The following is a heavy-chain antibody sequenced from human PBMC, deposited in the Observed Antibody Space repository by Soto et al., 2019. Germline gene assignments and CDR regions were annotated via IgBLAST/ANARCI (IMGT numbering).Heavy chain of an antibody. D-gene: IGHD6-13*01. CDR2: IWYDGSNK. CDR3: ARDGQQRSRNDAFDI. CDR1: GFTFSSYG. V-gene: IGHV3-33*01. J-gene: IGHJ3*02. Sequence: GGSLRLSCAASGFTFSSYGMHWVRQAPGKGLEWVAVIWYDGSNKYYADSVKGRFTISRDNSKNTLYLQMNSLRAEDTAVYYCARDGQQRSRNDAFDIWGQGTMGTVSS.